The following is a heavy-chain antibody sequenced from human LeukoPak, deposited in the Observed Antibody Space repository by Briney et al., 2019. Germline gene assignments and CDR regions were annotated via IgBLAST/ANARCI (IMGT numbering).Heavy chain of an antibody. CDR2: IYYNGST. J-gene: IGHJ5*02. Sequence: SETLSLTCTVSGGSINNYYWNWVRQSPGKGLDWIGYIYYNGSTNYNPSLKSRVTISLDTSKSQFSLNLISVTAADTAVYYCARGPSITIFGVVMYTWFDPWGQRTPVSVSS. V-gene: IGHV4-59*12. D-gene: IGHD3-3*01. CDR3: ARGPSITIFGVVMYTWFDP. CDR1: GGSINNYY.